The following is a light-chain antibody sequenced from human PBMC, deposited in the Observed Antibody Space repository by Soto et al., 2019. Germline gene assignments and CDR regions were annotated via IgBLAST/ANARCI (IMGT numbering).Light chain of an antibody. J-gene: IGKJ4*01. CDR2: AAS. V-gene: IGKV1-27*01. Sequence: DIQMTQSPSSLSASVGDRVTITCRASQGISKYLAWYQQKPGKVPKLLIYAASTLQSGVPSRFSGSGSGTDFTLTISNLQPEDVASYYCQKYNSALSLTFGGGTKVEIK. CDR1: QGISKY. CDR3: QKYNSALSLT.